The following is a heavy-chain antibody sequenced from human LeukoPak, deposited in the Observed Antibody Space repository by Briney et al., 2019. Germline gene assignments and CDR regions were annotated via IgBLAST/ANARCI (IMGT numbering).Heavy chain of an antibody. CDR2: ISGSGGST. CDR3: AKFRRFRSDY. Sequence: PGGSLRLSCAAPGFTFSSYAMSWVRQAPGKGLGWVSAISGSGGSTYYADSVKGRFTISRDNSKNTLYLQMNSLRAEDTAVYYCAKFRRFRSDYWGQGTLVTVSS. J-gene: IGHJ4*02. D-gene: IGHD1-14*01. V-gene: IGHV3-23*01. CDR1: GFTFSSYA.